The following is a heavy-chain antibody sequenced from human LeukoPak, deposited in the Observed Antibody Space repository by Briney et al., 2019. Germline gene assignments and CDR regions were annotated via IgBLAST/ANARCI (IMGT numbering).Heavy chain of an antibody. J-gene: IGHJ3*02. D-gene: IGHD1-26*01. CDR1: GFTFSNYA. CDR2: IIGSGGTT. Sequence: GGSLRLSCAASGFTFSNYAMSWVRQAPGKGLECVSAIIGSGGTTYYTNSVKGRFTISRDNSKNTLYLQMNSLRAEDTAVYYCAKGTRSSPNDAADIWGQGTMVTVSS. CDR3: AKGTRSSPNDAADI. V-gene: IGHV3-23*01.